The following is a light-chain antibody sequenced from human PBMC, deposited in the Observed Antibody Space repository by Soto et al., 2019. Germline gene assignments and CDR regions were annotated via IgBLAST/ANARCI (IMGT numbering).Light chain of an antibody. V-gene: IGKV1-33*01. CDR2: DAS. J-gene: IGKJ4*01. Sequence: QMTQSPSSMSASVGDRVTITCKTSQDISQYLNWYQQNPGQAPKLLIYDASNLETGIPSRFSGSGSGTEFTFTISSLQPEDIGTYYCQQHDNGPLTFGGGTKVEIK. CDR1: QDISQY. CDR3: QQHDNGPLT.